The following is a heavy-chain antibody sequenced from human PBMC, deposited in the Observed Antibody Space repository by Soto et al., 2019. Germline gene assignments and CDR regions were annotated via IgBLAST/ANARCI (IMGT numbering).Heavy chain of an antibody. CDR2: MNPNSGNT. Sequence: QVQLVQSGAEVNKPGASVKVSCKASGYTFTSYDIHWVRQATGQGLEWMGWMNPNSGNTGYAQKFQGSVSLTRNTSIRTAYWELSSLRSEEAAGYCCAREKVGGVDYWGQGTVVTVSS. CDR3: AREKVGGVDY. CDR1: GYTFTSYD. D-gene: IGHD1-26*01. V-gene: IGHV1-8*01. J-gene: IGHJ4*02.